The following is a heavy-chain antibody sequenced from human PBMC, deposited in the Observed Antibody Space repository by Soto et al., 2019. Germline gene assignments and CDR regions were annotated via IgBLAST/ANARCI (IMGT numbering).Heavy chain of an antibody. J-gene: IGHJ4*02. CDR2: IIPILGIA. CDR3: ARGHSGYGCPVCDYFDY. D-gene: IGHD5-12*01. Sequence: GASVKVSCKASGGTFSSYTISWVRQAPGQGLEWMGRIIPILGIANYAQKFQGRVTITADKSTSTAYMELSSLRSEDTAVYYCARGHSGYGCPVCDYFDYWGQGTLVTVSS. CDR1: GGTFSSYT. V-gene: IGHV1-69*02.